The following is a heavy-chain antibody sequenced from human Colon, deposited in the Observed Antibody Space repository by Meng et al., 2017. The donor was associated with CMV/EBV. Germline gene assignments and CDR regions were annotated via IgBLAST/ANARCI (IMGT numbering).Heavy chain of an antibody. CDR3: TRETILPTGRDALDI. CDR1: GFTFSDHF. D-gene: IGHD4-17*01. CDR2: ISSSGTTI. V-gene: IGHV3-11*04. Sequence: GGSLRLSCAASGFTFSDHFMNWIRQAPGKGLEWISYISSSGTTIHYADSVKGRFTISRDNAKNSLYLQMSSLTAEDTAVYYCTRETILPTGRDALDIWGQGTMVTVSS. J-gene: IGHJ3*02.